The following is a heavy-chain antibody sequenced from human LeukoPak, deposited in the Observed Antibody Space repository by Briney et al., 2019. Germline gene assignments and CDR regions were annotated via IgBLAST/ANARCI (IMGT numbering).Heavy chain of an antibody. Sequence: SETLSLTCTVSGGSISSSSYYWGWIRQPPGKGLEWIGSIYYSGSTYYNPSLKSRVTISVDTSKNQFSLKLSSVTAADTAVYYCAGRGSMITFGGVIADDYWGQGTLVTVSS. CDR3: AGRGSMITFGGVIADDY. CDR2: IYYSGST. V-gene: IGHV4-39*01. J-gene: IGHJ4*02. D-gene: IGHD3-16*02. CDR1: GGSISSSSYY.